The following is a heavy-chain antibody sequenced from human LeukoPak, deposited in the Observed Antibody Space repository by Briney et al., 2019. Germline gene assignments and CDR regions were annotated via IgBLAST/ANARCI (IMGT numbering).Heavy chain of an antibody. CDR2: ISYDGSNK. Sequence: QSGGSLRLSCAASGFTFSSYGMHWVRQAPGKGLEWVAVISYDGSNKYYADSVKGRFTISRDNSKNTLYLQMNSLRAEDTAVYYCAKVLDYGDYFDYWGQGTLVTVSS. D-gene: IGHD4-17*01. J-gene: IGHJ4*02. CDR3: AKVLDYGDYFDY. V-gene: IGHV3-30*18. CDR1: GFTFSSYG.